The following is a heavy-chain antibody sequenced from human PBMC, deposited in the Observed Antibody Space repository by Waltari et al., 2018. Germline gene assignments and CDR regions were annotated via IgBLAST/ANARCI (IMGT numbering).Heavy chain of an antibody. V-gene: IGHV1-69*05. D-gene: IGHD2-15*01. CDR3: AVIVVVVAATTEYYFDY. CDR2: VIPIFGTA. Sequence: QVQLVQSGAEVKKPGSSVKVSCKASGGTFSSYAISWVRQAPGQGLEWMGGVIPIFGTANYAQKFQGRVTITTDESTSTAYMELSSLRSEDTAVYYCAVIVVVVAATTEYYFDYWGQGTLVTVSS. CDR1: GGTFSSYA. J-gene: IGHJ4*02.